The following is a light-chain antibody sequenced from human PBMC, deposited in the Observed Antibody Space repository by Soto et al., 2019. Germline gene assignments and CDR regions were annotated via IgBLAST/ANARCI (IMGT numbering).Light chain of an antibody. J-gene: IGKJ1*01. CDR1: QSVSSSS. CDR3: QQYNIWPPWT. CDR2: GAS. V-gene: IGKV3-20*01. Sequence: IVLTQSPGTLSLSPGERATLSCRASQSVSSSSLAWYQQKPGQAPRLLIYGASSRATGIPDRFSGSGSGTDFTLTISGLEPEDFAVYYCQQYNIWPPWTFGQGTKVDIK.